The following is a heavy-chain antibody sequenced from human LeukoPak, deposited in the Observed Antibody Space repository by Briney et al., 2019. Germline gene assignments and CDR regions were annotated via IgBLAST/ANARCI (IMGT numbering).Heavy chain of an antibody. CDR1: GFTFDDYA. Sequence: GRSLRLSCAASGFTFDDYAMHWVRQAPGKGLEWVSGISWNSGSIGYADSVKGRFTISRDNAKNSLYLQMNSLRAEDTALYYCAKDIMGGATPYYYGMDVWGQGTTVTVSS. CDR3: AKDIMGGATPYYYGMDV. CDR2: ISWNSGSI. V-gene: IGHV3-9*01. J-gene: IGHJ6*02. D-gene: IGHD1-26*01.